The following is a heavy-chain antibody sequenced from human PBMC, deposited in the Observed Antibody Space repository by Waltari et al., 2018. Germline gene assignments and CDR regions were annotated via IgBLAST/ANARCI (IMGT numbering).Heavy chain of an antibody. CDR3: ARKGGRIAVAGMGY. CDR2: TIKCESIK. V-gene: IGHV3-30*03. CDR1: GFNFGAFG. D-gene: IGHD6-19*01. J-gene: IGHJ4*02. Sequence: QVQLVESGGGVVQPGGSLRLSCAASGFNFGAFGMNWASQAAGKGLVWIVFTIKCESIKSYAVSVKVRFTISRDNSRNTLYLQMDSLRVEDTAIYYCARKGGRIAVAGMGYWGRGTLVTVSS.